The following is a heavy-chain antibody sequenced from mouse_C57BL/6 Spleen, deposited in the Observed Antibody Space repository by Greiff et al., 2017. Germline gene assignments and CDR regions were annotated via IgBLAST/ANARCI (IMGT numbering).Heavy chain of an antibody. CDR2: IYPGDGDT. V-gene: IGHV1-82*01. Sequence: QVQLQQSGPELVKPGASVKISCKASGYAFSSSWLNWVKQRPGKGLEWIGRIYPGDGDTNYNGKFKGKATLTADKSSSTAYIQLSSLTSEDSAVYFCAELYYYYDLDDWGQGTTLTVSS. J-gene: IGHJ2*01. CDR3: AELYYYYDLDD. D-gene: IGHD2-4*01. CDR1: GYAFSSSW.